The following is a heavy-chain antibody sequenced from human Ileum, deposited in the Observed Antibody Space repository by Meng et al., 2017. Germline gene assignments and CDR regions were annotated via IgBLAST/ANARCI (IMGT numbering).Heavy chain of an antibody. Sequence: GESLKISCQGSGYSFTSYWIAWVRQMPGKGLEWMGIIYPGDSDTTYSPSFQGQVTISADKSISTTYLQWSSLKASDTAMYYCARQVRSGNYNYWGQGTLVTVSS. V-gene: IGHV5-51*01. D-gene: IGHD1-26*01. J-gene: IGHJ4*02. CDR2: IYPGDSDT. CDR3: ARQVRSGNYNY. CDR1: GYSFTSYW.